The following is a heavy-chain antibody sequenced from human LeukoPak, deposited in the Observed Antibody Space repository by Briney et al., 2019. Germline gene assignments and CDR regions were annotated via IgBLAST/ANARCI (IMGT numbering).Heavy chain of an antibody. V-gene: IGHV3-7*01. Sequence: PGGSLRLSCAASGFTFSRYWMSWVCQAPGKGLEWVANIKQDGSEKYYVDSVKGRFTISRDNAKNSLYLQMNSLRADDTAVYYCARDSPERGYSYGPLDNYFDYWGQGTLVTVSS. J-gene: IGHJ4*02. CDR1: GFTFSRYW. D-gene: IGHD5-18*01. CDR3: ARDSPERGYSYGPLDNYFDY. CDR2: IKQDGSEK.